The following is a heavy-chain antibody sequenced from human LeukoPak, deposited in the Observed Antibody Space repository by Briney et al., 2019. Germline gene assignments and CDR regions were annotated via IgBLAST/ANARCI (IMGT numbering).Heavy chain of an antibody. CDR1: GFTFSNAW. J-gene: IGHJ4*02. D-gene: IGHD3-9*01. CDR2: IKSKTDGGTT. Sequence: GGSLRLSRAASGFTFSNAWMSWVRQAPGKGLEWVGRIKSKTDGGTTDYAAPVKGRFTISRDDSKNTLYLQMNSLKTEDTAVYYCTTDLIPYYDILTGYYTLDYWGQGTLVTVSS. V-gene: IGHV3-15*01. CDR3: TTDLIPYYDILTGYYTLDY.